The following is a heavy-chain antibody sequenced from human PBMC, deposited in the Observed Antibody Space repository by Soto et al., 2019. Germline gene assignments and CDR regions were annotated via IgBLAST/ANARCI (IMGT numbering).Heavy chain of an antibody. CDR2: ISSSSSTI. V-gene: IGHV3-48*01. CDR1: GFTFSSYS. J-gene: IGHJ4*02. D-gene: IGHD2-15*01. Sequence: EVQLVESGGGLVQPGGSLRLSCAASGFTFSSYSMNWLRQAPGKGLEWVSYISSSSSTIYYADSVKGRFTISRDNAKNSLYLHINSLRAEDTAVYYCARCVGCSGGSCNFDYWGQGTLVTVSS. CDR3: ARCVGCSGGSCNFDY.